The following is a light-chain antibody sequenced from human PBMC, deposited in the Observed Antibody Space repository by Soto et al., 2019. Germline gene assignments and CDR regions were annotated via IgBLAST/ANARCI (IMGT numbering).Light chain of an antibody. J-gene: IGLJ3*02. Sequence: QSALTQPASVSGSPGQSITISCTGTSNDVGGYKYVSWYQQHPGKAPKLLIYTDYQRPSGVPDRFSGSKSGTSASLAISGLQSEDEADYYCASWDDSLNGGVFGGGTKLTVL. CDR3: ASWDDSLNGGV. V-gene: IGLV2-14*01. CDR2: TDY. CDR1: SNDVGGYKY.